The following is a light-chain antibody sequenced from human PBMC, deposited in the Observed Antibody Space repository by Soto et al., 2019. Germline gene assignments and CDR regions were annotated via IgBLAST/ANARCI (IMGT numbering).Light chain of an antibody. CDR1: QHIVTY. CDR3: QQLHNYPQS. CDR2: SAS. J-gene: IGKJ2*01. V-gene: IGKV1-9*01. Sequence: DIQLTQSPSFLSASVGDRVIITCRASQHIVTYLAWYQQRPGQAPKLLIYSASSLQSGVPSRFSGSGFGTEFTLTISSLQPEDFATYYCQQLHNYPQSFGPGTKLEI.